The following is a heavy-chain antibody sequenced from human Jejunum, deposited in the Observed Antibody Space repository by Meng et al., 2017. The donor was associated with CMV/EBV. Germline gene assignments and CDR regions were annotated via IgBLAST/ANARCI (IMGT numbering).Heavy chain of an antibody. CDR1: GLPFSSYW. J-gene: IGHJ4*02. CDR3: ARDGRFLEGHWVY. V-gene: IGHV3-7*03. CDR2: IKQDGSEE. D-gene: IGHD3-3*01. Sequence: ASGLPFSSYWMGWVRQAPGKGLEWVANIKQDGSEEYYVDSVKGRFTISRDNAKNSLYLQMNSLRVEDTAVYYCARDGRFLEGHWVYWGQGTLVTVSS.